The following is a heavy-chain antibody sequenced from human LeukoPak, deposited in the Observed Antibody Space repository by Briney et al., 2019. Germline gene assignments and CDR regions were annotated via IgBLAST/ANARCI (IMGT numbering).Heavy chain of an antibody. Sequence: SETLSLTCTVSGGSISSYYWSWIRQPPGKGLEWIGYIYYSGSTNYNPSLKSRVTISVDTSKNQFSLKLSSVTAADTAVYYCARDSGSYPNYYYYYGMDVWGQGTTVTVSS. CDR2: IYYSGST. J-gene: IGHJ6*02. CDR3: ARDSGSYPNYYYYYGMDV. V-gene: IGHV4-59*01. CDR1: GGSISSYY. D-gene: IGHD1-26*01.